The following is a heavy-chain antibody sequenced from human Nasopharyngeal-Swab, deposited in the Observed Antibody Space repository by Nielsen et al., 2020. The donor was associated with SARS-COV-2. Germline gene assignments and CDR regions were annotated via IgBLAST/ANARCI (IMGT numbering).Heavy chain of an antibody. Sequence: GGSLRLSCAASGFTFDDYGMSWVRQAPGKGLEWVSGISWNSGSIGYADSVKGRFTISRDNAKNSLYLQMNSLGAEDTALYYCAKDPTPMAARLCLYDYWGQGTLVTVSS. J-gene: IGHJ4*02. CDR1: GFTFDDYG. D-gene: IGHD6-6*01. CDR2: ISWNSGSI. CDR3: AKDPTPMAARLCLYDY. V-gene: IGHV3-9*01.